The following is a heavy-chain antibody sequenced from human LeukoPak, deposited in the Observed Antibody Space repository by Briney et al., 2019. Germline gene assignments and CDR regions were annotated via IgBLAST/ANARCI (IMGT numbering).Heavy chain of an antibody. D-gene: IGHD3-3*01. CDR2: ISYDGSNK. CDR1: GFTFSSYA. CDR3: ARVGSLEWLFYYFDY. J-gene: IGHJ4*02. Sequence: GRSLRLSCAASGFTFSSYAMHWVRQAPGKGLEWVAVISYDGSNKYYADSVKGRFTISRDNSKNTLYLQMNSLRAEDTAVYYCARVGSLEWLFYYFDYWGQGTLVTVSS. V-gene: IGHV3-30-3*01.